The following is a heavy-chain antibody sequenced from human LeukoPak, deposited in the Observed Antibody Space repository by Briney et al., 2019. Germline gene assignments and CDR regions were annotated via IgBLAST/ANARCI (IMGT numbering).Heavy chain of an antibody. CDR2: IYYSGST. CDR3: ARVSSGWYQDWYFDL. V-gene: IGHV4-59*01. J-gene: IGHJ2*01. D-gene: IGHD6-19*01. Sequence: SETLSLTCTVSGGSISSYYWSWIRQPPRKGLEWIGYIYYSGSTNYNPSLKSRVTISVDTSKNQFSLRLSSVTAADTAVYYCARVSSGWYQDWYFDLWGRGTLVTVSS. CDR1: GGSISSYY.